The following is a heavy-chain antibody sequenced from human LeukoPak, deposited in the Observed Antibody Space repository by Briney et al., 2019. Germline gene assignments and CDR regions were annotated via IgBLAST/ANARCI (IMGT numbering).Heavy chain of an antibody. CDR3: VKGGYGYTYHYNWFDH. Sequence: GGSLRLSCVASGLRFLNFAMRWVRQAPGKGLESLSVISDNGGTTSYADSVKGRFIVSRDNSKNTLFLQMSSLRPEDTAVYYCVKGGYGYTYHYNWFDHWGQGTLVTVSS. V-gene: IGHV3-64*02. D-gene: IGHD5-18*01. CDR1: GLRFLNFA. J-gene: IGHJ5*02. CDR2: ISDNGGTT.